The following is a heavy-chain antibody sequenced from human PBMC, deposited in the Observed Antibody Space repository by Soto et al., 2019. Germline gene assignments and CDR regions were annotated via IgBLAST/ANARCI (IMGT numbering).Heavy chain of an antibody. J-gene: IGHJ3*02. CDR3: ARSTTSRTPDAFDI. D-gene: IGHD4-17*01. V-gene: IGHV3-72*01. CDR1: GFTFSDHY. CDR2: TRNKAASYTT. Sequence: SGGSLRLSCAASGFTFSDHYMDWVRQAPGKGLEWVGRTRNKAASYTTEYAASVKGRFTISRDDSKNSLYLQMNSLETEDTAVYYCARSTTSRTPDAFDIWGQGTLVTVSS.